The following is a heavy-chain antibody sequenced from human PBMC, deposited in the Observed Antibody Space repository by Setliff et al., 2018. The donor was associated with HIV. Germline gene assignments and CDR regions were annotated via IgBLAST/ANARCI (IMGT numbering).Heavy chain of an antibody. CDR3: ARDPKRYYDILTGYPSYYGMGV. CDR2: ISAYNGNT. Sequence: ASLKVSCKASGYTFTSYGISWVRQAPGQGLEWMGWISAYNGNTNYAQKLQGRVTMTTDTSTSTAYMELRSLRSDDTAVYYCARDPKRYYDILTGYPSYYGMGVWGQGTTVTVSS. D-gene: IGHD3-9*01. CDR1: GYTFTSYG. J-gene: IGHJ6*02. V-gene: IGHV1-18*01.